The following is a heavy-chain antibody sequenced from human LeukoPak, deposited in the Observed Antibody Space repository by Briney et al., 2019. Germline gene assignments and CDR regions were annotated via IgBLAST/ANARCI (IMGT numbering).Heavy chain of an antibody. Sequence: GRSLRLSCAASGFTFDDYAMHWVRQAPGKGLEWVSGISWNSGSIGYADSVKGRFTISRDNAKNSLYLQMNSLRAEDTAVYYCADTGFSRWWGELLAHDYWGQGTLVTVSS. D-gene: IGHD1-26*01. CDR1: GFTFDDYA. CDR2: ISWNSGSI. CDR3: ADTGFSRWWGELLAHDY. V-gene: IGHV3-9*01. J-gene: IGHJ4*02.